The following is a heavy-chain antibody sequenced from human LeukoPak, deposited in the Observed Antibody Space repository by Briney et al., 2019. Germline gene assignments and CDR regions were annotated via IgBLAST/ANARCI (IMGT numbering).Heavy chain of an antibody. V-gene: IGHV1-3*01. CDR2: INAGNGNT. Sequence: ASMKVSCKASGYTFTSYAMHWVRQAPGQRLEWMGWINAGNGNTKYSQKFQGRVTITRDTSASTAYMELSSLRSEDTAVYYCARGSTYYDFWSGYFSWFDPWGQGTLVTVSS. CDR1: GYTFTSYA. D-gene: IGHD3-3*01. J-gene: IGHJ5*02. CDR3: ARGSTYYDFWSGYFSWFDP.